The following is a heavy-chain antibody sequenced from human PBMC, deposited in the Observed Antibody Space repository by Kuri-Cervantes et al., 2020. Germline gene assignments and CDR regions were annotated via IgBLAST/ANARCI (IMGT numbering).Heavy chain of an antibody. CDR1: GFTFSSYA. V-gene: IGHV3-30-3*01. J-gene: IGHJ4*02. CDR3: AKDGGDGYNHWAYYFDY. D-gene: IGHD5-24*01. CDR2: ISYDGSNK. Sequence: GESLKISCAASGFTFSSYAMHWVRQAPGKGLEWVAVISYDGSNKYYADSVKGRFTISRDNSKNTLYLQMNSLRAEDTAVYYCAKDGGDGYNHWAYYFDYWGQGTLVTVSS.